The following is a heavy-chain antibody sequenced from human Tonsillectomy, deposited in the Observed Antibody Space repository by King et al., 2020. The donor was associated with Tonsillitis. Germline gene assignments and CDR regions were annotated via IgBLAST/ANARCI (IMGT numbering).Heavy chain of an antibody. J-gene: IGHJ3*01. CDR3: VSNSGDYPSDAFDV. Sequence: QLQLQESGPGLVKPSETLSLTCTVSGGSMSRNSYYWGWIRQPPGKVLEWIGSIYYSGSTYYNPSLKSRVTISVDTSKNQFSLTLNSVTAADTAVYYCVSNSGDYPSDAFDVWGQGTMVTVSS. V-gene: IGHV4-39*07. CDR2: IYYSGST. CDR1: GGSMSRNSYY. D-gene: IGHD3-22*01.